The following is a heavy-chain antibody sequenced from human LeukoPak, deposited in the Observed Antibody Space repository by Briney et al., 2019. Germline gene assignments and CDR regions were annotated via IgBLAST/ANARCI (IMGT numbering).Heavy chain of an antibody. CDR2: INPSGGST. Sequence: GASVKVSCKASGYTLTSYYMHWVRQAPGQGLEWMGIINPSGGSTSYAQKFQGRVTMTRDTSTSTVYMELSSLRSEDTAVYYYARAAYYYDSSGYESFDYWGQGTLVTVSS. D-gene: IGHD3-22*01. J-gene: IGHJ4*02. V-gene: IGHV1-46*01. CDR1: GYTLTSYY. CDR3: ARAAYYYDSSGYESFDY.